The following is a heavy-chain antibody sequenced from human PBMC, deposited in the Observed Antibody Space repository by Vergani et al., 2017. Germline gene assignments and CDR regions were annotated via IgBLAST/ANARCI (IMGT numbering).Heavy chain of an antibody. J-gene: IGHJ4*02. Sequence: QVQLQESGPGLVKPSETLSLTCTVSGGSISSYYWSWIRQPPGKGLEWIGYIYYRGSTNYNPSLKSRVTVSVDTSKNQFSLKLSSVTAADTAVYYCARGTGRGTTGGVDDYWGQGTLVTVSS. V-gene: IGHV4-59*01. CDR2: IYYRGST. D-gene: IGHD1-7*01. CDR1: GGSISSYY. CDR3: ARGTGRGTTGGVDDY.